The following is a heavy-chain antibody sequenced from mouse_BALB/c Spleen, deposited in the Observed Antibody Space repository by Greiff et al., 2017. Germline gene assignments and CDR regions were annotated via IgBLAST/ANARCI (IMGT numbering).Heavy chain of an antibody. D-gene: IGHD1-1*01. CDR3: SRSDYYGSSYSAWFAY. J-gene: IGHJ3*01. Sequence: EVKLVESGGGLVQPGGSRKLSCAASGFTFSSFGMHWVRQAPEKGLEWVAYISSGSSTIYYADTVKGRVTISRDNPKNTLFLQMTSLRSEDTAMYYCSRSDYYGSSYSAWFAYWGQGTLVTVSA. V-gene: IGHV5-17*02. CDR2: ISSGSSTI. CDR1: GFTFSSFG.